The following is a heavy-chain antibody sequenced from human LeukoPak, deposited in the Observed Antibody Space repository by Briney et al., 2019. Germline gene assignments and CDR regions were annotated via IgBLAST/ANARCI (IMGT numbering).Heavy chain of an antibody. CDR3: VRGIVAGGDY. CDR1: GFTFSSYN. Sequence: GGSLRLSCAASGFTFSSYNMHWVRQAPGKGLEWVSSISSSSSYIYYADSMKGRFTISRDNAKNSLYLQMNSLRADDTAVYYCVRGIVAGGDYWGQGALVTVSS. D-gene: IGHD6-13*01. V-gene: IGHV3-21*01. J-gene: IGHJ4*02. CDR2: ISSSSSYI.